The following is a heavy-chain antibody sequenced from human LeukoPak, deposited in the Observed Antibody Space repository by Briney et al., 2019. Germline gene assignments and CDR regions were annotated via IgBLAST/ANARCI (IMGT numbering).Heavy chain of an antibody. CDR2: IYGGGGT. Sequence: PGGSLRLSCIASGFTVSSSYMTWVRQAPGKGLEWVSLIYGGGGTFFADSVKGRFTISRHNSENTLYLQMNNLRAEDTAVYYCARVGVGTVAGNYFDDWGQGTLVTVSS. D-gene: IGHD6-19*01. CDR1: GFTVSSSY. CDR3: ARVGVGTVAGNYFDD. J-gene: IGHJ4*02. V-gene: IGHV3-53*04.